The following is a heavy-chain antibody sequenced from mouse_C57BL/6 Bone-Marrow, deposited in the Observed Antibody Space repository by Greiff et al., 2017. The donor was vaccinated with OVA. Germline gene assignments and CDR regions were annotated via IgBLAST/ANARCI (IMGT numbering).Heavy chain of an antibody. V-gene: IGHV5-4*01. Sequence: DVQLVESGGGLVKPGGSLKLSCAASGFTFSSYAMSWVRQTPEKRLEWVATISDGGSYTYYPDNVKGRFTISRDNAKNNLYLQMSHLKSEDTAMYYCARDTAQAFAYWGQETLVTVSA. CDR1: GFTFSSYA. D-gene: IGHD3-2*02. CDR3: ARDTAQAFAY. J-gene: IGHJ3*01. CDR2: ISDGGSYT.